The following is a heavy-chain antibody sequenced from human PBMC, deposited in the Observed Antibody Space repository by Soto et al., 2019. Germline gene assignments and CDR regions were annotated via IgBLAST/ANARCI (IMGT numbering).Heavy chain of an antibody. J-gene: IGHJ4*02. V-gene: IGHV1-3*01. CDR3: ARSIVVVTALDY. CDR1: GYTFTSYA. D-gene: IGHD2-21*02. CDR2: INAGNGNT. Sequence: ASVKVSCKASGYTFTSYAMHWVRQAPGQRLEWMGWINAGNGNTKYSQKFQGRVTITRETSASTAYKELSSLRSEDTAVYYCARSIVVVTALDYWGQGTLVTVSS.